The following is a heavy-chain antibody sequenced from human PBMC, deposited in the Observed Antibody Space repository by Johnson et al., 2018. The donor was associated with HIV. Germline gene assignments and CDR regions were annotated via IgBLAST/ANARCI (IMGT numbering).Heavy chain of an antibody. J-gene: IGHJ3*02. CDR2: ISWNSANI. CDR1: GFRFDDYA. D-gene: IGHD5-18*01. Sequence: VQLVESGGGLVQPGSSLRLSCAASGFRFDDYAMHWVRQAPGKCLEWVSGISWNSANIGSAGSVKGRFTISRDNTKNSLYLQMNSLRPEDMALYYCTKDAHMVTPQRAFDIWGQGTMVTVSS. CDR3: TKDAHMVTPQRAFDI. V-gene: IGHV3-9*03.